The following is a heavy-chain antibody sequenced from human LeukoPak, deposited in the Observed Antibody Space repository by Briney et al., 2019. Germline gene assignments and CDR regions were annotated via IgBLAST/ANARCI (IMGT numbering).Heavy chain of an antibody. CDR3: ARDLGSSSSDY. V-gene: IGHV3-30*03. D-gene: IGHD6-6*01. Sequence: GGSLRLSCAASGFTFSSYGMHWVRQAPGKGLEWVAVISYDGSNKYYADSVKGRFTISRDNSKNTLYLQMNSLRAEDTAVYYCARDLGSSSSDYWGQGTLVTVSS. CDR2: ISYDGSNK. CDR1: GFTFSSYG. J-gene: IGHJ4*02.